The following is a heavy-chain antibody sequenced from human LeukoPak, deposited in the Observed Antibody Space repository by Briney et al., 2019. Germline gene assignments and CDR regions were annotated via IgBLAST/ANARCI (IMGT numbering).Heavy chain of an antibody. CDR3: AKDLGRYRNNFFDY. Sequence: GGSLRLSCAASGFTFSSIAMSWVRQAPDKGLEWVSTIRGSGGGTYYADSVKGRFTTSRDDSKNTLYLQMNSLRADDTAVYYCAKDLGRYRNNFFDYWGQGNLVTVSS. D-gene: IGHD1-26*01. CDR2: IRGSGGGT. J-gene: IGHJ4*02. CDR1: GFTFSSIA. V-gene: IGHV3-23*01.